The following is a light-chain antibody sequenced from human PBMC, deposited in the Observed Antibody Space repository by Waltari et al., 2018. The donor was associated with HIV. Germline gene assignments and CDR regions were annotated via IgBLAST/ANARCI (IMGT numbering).Light chain of an antibody. V-gene: IGLV1-40*01. J-gene: IGLJ2*01. CDR2: GNS. CDR3: QSYDSSLSGVV. Sequence: QSVLTQPPSVSGAPGQRVTISCTGGSSNIGAGYHVHWYQQLPGTAPKLLIYGNSNRPSGVPDRCAGSKSGTSASLAITGLQAEDEADYYCQSYDSSLSGVVFGGGTKLTVL. CDR1: SSNIGAGYH.